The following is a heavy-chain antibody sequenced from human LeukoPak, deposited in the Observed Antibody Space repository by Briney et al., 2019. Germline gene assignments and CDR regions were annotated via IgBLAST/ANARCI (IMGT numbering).Heavy chain of an antibody. J-gene: IGHJ4*02. CDR3: ARGDGASSGLYFDS. V-gene: IGHV3-7*01. CDR2: IGQDGSMK. Sequence: GGSLRLSCAASGFTFSTYCMTWVRHAPGKGLEWVAIIGQDGSMKFYVDSVKGRFTVSRDNTIHSLYLQMNSLRADDTAVYYCARGDGASSGLYFDSWGQGTLVTVSS. D-gene: IGHD6-6*01. CDR1: GFTFSTYC.